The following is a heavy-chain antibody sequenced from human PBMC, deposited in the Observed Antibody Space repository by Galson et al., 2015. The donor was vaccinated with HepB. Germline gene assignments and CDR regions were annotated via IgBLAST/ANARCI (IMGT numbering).Heavy chain of an antibody. CDR2: INTNTGNP. Sequence: SVKVSCKASGYTFTNYAINWVRQAPGQGLEWMGWINTNTGNPTYAQGFTGRFVFSLDTSVNTAFLQVSNLKPEDTAVYFCARNFPPQTTVTTWAFGFWGQGTLVAVPS. CDR3: ARNFPPQTTVTTWAFGF. J-gene: IGHJ4*02. D-gene: IGHD4-11*01. V-gene: IGHV7-4-1*02. CDR1: GYTFTNYA.